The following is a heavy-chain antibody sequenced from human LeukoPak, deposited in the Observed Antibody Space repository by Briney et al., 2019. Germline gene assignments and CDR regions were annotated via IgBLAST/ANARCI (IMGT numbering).Heavy chain of an antibody. D-gene: IGHD4-17*01. CDR1: GGSISSGDYY. Sequence: PSQTLSLTCTVSGGSISSGDYYWRWIRQPPGKGLEWIGYIYYSGSTYYNPSLKSRVTISVDTSKNQFSLKLSSVTAADTAVYYCASTTVTSGAEYFQHWGQGTLVTVSS. J-gene: IGHJ1*01. CDR3: ASTTVTSGAEYFQH. V-gene: IGHV4-30-4*08. CDR2: IYYSGST.